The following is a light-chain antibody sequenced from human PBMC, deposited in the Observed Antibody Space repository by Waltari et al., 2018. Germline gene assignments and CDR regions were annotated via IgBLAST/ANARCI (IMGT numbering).Light chain of an antibody. V-gene: IGLV3-1*01. Sequence: SYELTQPPSVSVSPGQTARITCSGDNLGNKYASWYQQRPGQSPILVIYQDDKRPSWIPERFSGSSSGDTATLTISGTQAVDEADYYCQTWGSGAVVFGGGTKVTVL. CDR1: NLGNKY. J-gene: IGLJ3*02. CDR2: QDD. CDR3: QTWGSGAVV.